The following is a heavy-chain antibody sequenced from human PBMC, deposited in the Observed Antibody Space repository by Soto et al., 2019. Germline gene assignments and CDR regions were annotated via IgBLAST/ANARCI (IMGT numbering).Heavy chain of an antibody. J-gene: IGHJ4*02. V-gene: IGHV3-33*01. CDR3: ARERGQIDY. Sequence: QVQLVESGGGVVQPGRSLRLSCAESGFTFSSYGMQWVRQAPGNGLEWVAVILHDVINQYYADSVKGRFTISRDNSNKTLYLQLNSLRAEDTAVYYCARERGQIDYWGQGTLVTVSS. CDR1: GFTFSSYG. CDR2: ILHDVINQ.